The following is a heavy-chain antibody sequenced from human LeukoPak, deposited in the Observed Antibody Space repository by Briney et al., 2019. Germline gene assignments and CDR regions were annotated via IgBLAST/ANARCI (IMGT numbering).Heavy chain of an antibody. Sequence: SETLSLTCTVSGGSISTYYWSWIRQPPGKGLEWIGCIGSTTYDPSPKSRVTLSVDTSKNQFSLKLSSVTAADTAVYYCARQDYYDSSGYHSRAFDIWGQGTMVTVSS. CDR3: ARQDYYDSSGYHSRAFDI. CDR1: GGSISTYY. J-gene: IGHJ3*02. CDR2: IGST. D-gene: IGHD3-22*01. V-gene: IGHV4-59*08.